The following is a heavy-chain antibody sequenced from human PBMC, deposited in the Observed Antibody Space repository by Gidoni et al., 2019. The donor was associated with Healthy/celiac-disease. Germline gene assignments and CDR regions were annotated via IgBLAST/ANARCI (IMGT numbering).Heavy chain of an antibody. Sequence: QLQLQESGPGLVKPSETLSPPCTVYGASISSSIYYWCWTRQPPGKGLEWIGSIYYSGSPYYNPSLKSRVTISVDTSKNQFSLKLSSVTPADTAVYYCARANLTIFGVVRWFDPWGQGTLVTVSS. V-gene: IGHV4-39*07. CDR1: GASISSSIYY. J-gene: IGHJ5*02. CDR3: ARANLTIFGVVRWFDP. CDR2: IYYSGSP. D-gene: IGHD3-3*01.